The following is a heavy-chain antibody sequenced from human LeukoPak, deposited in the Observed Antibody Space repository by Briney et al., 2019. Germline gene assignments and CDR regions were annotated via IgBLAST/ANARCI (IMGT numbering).Heavy chain of an antibody. CDR2: INPSGGST. CDR3: ARVPRGWQDLFDY. CDR1: GYAFTSYY. Sequence: ASVKVSCKASGYAFTSYYMHWVRQAPGQGLEWMGIINPSGGSTSYAQKFQGRVTMTRDMSTSTVYMELSRLRSDDTAVYYCARVPRGWQDLFDYWGQGTLVTVSS. J-gene: IGHJ4*02. V-gene: IGHV1-46*01. D-gene: IGHD6-19*01.